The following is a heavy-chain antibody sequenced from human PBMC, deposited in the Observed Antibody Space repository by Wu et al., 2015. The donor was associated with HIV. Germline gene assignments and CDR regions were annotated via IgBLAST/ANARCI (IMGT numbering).Heavy chain of an antibody. CDR3: ARGKYYANTGFFDS. CDR2: ISDYNRNI. V-gene: IGHV1-18*04. J-gene: IGHJ4*02. D-gene: IGHD3-16*01. Sequence: QVQLVQSGAEMKKPGASVKVSCKASGYTFTVYYVHWVRQAPGQGLEWMGWISDYNRNIHYGQKFRGRITLNTDTVTSTAYLEMRSVRFDDTAVYFCARGKYYANTGFFDSWGQGTLVTVSS. CDR1: GYTFTVYY.